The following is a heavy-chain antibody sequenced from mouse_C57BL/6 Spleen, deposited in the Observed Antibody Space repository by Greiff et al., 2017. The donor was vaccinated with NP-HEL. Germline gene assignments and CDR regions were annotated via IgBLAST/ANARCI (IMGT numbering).Heavy chain of an antibody. J-gene: IGHJ3*01. Sequence: QVQLQQPGAELVRPGSSVKLSCKASGYTFTSYWMHWVKQRPIQGLEWIGNIDPSDSETHYNQKFKDKATLTVDKSSSTAYMQLSSLTSEDSAVYYCARGHYDYFFAYWGQGTLVTVSA. D-gene: IGHD2-4*01. CDR2: IDPSDSET. CDR1: GYTFTSYW. V-gene: IGHV1-52*01. CDR3: ARGHYDYFFAY.